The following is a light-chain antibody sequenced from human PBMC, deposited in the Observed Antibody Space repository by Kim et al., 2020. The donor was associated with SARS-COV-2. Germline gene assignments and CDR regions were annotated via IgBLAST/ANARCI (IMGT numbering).Light chain of an antibody. CDR1: QGIRND. CDR2: AAS. J-gene: IGKJ4*01. Sequence: ASVGDRVTITCRASQGIRNDLGWYQQRPGKAPKLLIYAASSLQSGVPSRFSGSGSGTDFTLPISSLQPEDFATYYCLQDYDYPLPFGGGTKVDIK. V-gene: IGKV1-6*01. CDR3: LQDYDYPLP.